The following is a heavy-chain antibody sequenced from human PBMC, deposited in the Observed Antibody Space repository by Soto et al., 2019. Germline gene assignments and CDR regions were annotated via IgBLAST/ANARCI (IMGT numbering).Heavy chain of an antibody. D-gene: IGHD3-22*01. J-gene: IGHJ4*02. CDR3: AREGAYDSSGPFDY. CDR2: IYYSGST. Sequence: SETLSLTCTVSGGSISSGGYYWSWIRQHPGKGLEWIGYIYYSGSTYYNPSLKSRVTISVDTSKSQFSLKLSSVTAADTAVYYCAREGAYDSSGPFDYWGQGTLVTVSS. V-gene: IGHV4-31*03. CDR1: GGSISSGGYY.